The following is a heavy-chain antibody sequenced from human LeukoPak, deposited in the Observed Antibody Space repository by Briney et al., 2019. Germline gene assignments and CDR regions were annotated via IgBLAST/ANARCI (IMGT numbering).Heavy chain of an antibody. D-gene: IGHD6-13*01. J-gene: IGHJ5*02. CDR1: GGSISSGSYY. CDR2: IYTSGST. V-gene: IGHV4-61*02. CDR3: ARPRGYSSSWYSRGEGWFDP. Sequence: SETLSLTCTVSGGSISSGSYYWSWIRQPAGKGLEWIGRIYTSGSTNYNPSLKSRVTISVDTSKNQFSLKLSSVTAADTAVYYCARPRGYSSSWYSRGEGWFDPWGQGTLVTVSS.